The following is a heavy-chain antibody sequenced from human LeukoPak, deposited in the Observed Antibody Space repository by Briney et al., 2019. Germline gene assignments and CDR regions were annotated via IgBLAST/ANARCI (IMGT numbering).Heavy chain of an antibody. CDR1: GFTFSNFA. CDR3: VKDPGYSSSWYFDY. CDR2: ISSNGGAT. Sequence: GSLRLPCSASGFTFSNFAMHWVRQAPGKGLEYVSTISSNGGATSYADSVKGRFTISRDNSKNTLYLQMSSLRPEDTAVYYCVKDPGYSSSWYFDYWGQGTLVPVSS. D-gene: IGHD6-13*01. V-gene: IGHV3-64D*06. J-gene: IGHJ4*02.